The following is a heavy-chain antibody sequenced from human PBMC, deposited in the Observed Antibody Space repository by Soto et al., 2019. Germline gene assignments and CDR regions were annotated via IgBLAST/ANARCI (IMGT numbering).Heavy chain of an antibody. J-gene: IGHJ6*02. D-gene: IGHD3-16*01. CDR3: AITPLTSRGNYYYYYGMDV. CDR2: IYHSGST. Sequence: PSETLSRACAVSGYCISRGYYWGWFRQPPGKGLECIGSIYHSGSTYYNPSLKSRVTISVDTSKNQFSLKLSSVTAADTAVYYCAITPLTSRGNYYYYYGMDVWGQGTTVT. CDR1: GYCISRGYY. V-gene: IGHV4-38-2*01.